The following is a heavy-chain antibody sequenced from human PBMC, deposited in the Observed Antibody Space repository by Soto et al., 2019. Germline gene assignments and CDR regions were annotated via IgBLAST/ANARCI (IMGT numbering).Heavy chain of an antibody. J-gene: IGHJ4*02. CDR3: ASVAQQLVPYFDY. Sequence: QVQLVQSGAEVKKPGSSVKVSCKASGGTFSSYAISCVRQAPGQGLEWMGGIIPIFGTANYAQKFQGRVTIPADESTSTAYMELSSLRYEDTAVYYCASVAQQLVPYFDYWGQGTLVTVSS. CDR1: GGTFSSYA. CDR2: IIPIFGTA. D-gene: IGHD6-13*01. V-gene: IGHV1-69*01.